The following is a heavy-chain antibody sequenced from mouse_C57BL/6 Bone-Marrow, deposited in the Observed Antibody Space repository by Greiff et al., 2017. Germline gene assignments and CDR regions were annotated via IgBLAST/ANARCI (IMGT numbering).Heavy chain of an antibody. CDR3: ARRDYYGGSYGYWYFDV. Sequence: VQVVESGAELVKPGASVKISCKASGYTFTDYYINWVKQRPGQGLEWIGKIGPGSGSTYYNEKFKGKATLNADKSSSTAYMQLSSLTSEDSAVYFCARRDYYGGSYGYWYFDVWGTGTTVTVSS. D-gene: IGHD1-1*01. CDR1: GYTFTDYY. V-gene: IGHV1-77*01. J-gene: IGHJ1*03. CDR2: IGPGSGST.